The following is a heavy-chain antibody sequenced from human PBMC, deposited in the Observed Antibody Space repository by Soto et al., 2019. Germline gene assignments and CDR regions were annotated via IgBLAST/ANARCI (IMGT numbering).Heavy chain of an antibody. CDR1: GGTFSSYA. CDR2: IIPIFGTA. V-gene: IGHV1-69*13. Sequence: ASVKVSCKASGGTFSSYAISWVRQAPGQGLEWMGGIIPIFGTANYAQKFQGRVTITADESTSTAYMELSSLRSEDTAVYYCARGIRGYAVFDYWGQGTLVTVSS. J-gene: IGHJ4*02. D-gene: IGHD5-18*01. CDR3: ARGIRGYAVFDY.